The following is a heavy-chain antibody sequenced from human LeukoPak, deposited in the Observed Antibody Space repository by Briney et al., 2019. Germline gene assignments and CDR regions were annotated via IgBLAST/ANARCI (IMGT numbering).Heavy chain of an antibody. D-gene: IGHD6-13*01. V-gene: IGHV3-7*03. CDR3: AKGEGSSWKPGYFDY. Sequence: GGSLRLSCVASGFSFSDSWMSWVRQAPGKGLEWVADIKKDGSVKDYVDSVKGRFTISRDNAKNSLYLQMNSLRAEDTAVYYCAKGEGSSWKPGYFDYWGQGTLVTVSS. CDR2: IKKDGSVK. J-gene: IGHJ4*02. CDR1: GFSFSDSW.